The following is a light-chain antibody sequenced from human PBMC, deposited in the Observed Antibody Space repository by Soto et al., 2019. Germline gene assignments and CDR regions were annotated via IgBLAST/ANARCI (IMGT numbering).Light chain of an antibody. CDR3: SAWDDNIYGPV. V-gene: IGLV1-40*01. Sequence: QSVLTQSPSVSGAPGQRVTISCTGGSSDIGAGHGVHWYQQLPGTAPKLLIYDDTNRPSGVPDRFSGSKAGTSASLTISGLQSEDEADYFCSAWDDNIYGPVFGGGTKLTVL. CDR2: DDT. J-gene: IGLJ2*01. CDR1: SSDIGAGHG.